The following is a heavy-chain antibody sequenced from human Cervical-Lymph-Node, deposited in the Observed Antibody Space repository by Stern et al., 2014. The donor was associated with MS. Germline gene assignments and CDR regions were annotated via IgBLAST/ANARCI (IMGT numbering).Heavy chain of an antibody. CDR1: GFTFSSYW. CDR3: ARDEYCSSTSCYYYYGMDV. Sequence: EVQLLESGGGLVQPGGSLRLSCAASGFTFSSYWMSWVRQAPGKGLEWVANIRHDGSEKYYVGSLKGRFTISRDNAKNSLYLQMNSLRAEDTAVYYCARDEYCSSTSCYYYYGMDVWGQGTTVTVSS. V-gene: IGHV3-7*01. J-gene: IGHJ6*02. D-gene: IGHD2-2*01. CDR2: IRHDGSEK.